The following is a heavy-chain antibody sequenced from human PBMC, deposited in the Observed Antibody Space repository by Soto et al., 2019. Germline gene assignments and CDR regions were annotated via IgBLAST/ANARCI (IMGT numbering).Heavy chain of an antibody. CDR3: ARESGIAVADYFDY. CDR1: GFTFSSYS. J-gene: IGHJ4*02. CDR2: ISSSSSYI. Sequence: GGSLRLSCAASGFTFSSYSMNWVRQAPGKGLEWVSSISSSSSYIYYADSVKGRFTISRDNAKNSLYLQMNSLRAEDTAVYYCARESGIAVADYFDYWGQGTLVTVSS. D-gene: IGHD6-19*01. V-gene: IGHV3-21*01.